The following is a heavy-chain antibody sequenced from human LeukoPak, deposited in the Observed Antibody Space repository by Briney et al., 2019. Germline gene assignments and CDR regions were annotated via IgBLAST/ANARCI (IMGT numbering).Heavy chain of an antibody. D-gene: IGHD4-23*01. CDR3: ARGFLRWSFDL. Sequence: SETLSLTCVASDGSITSNSYYWCWIRQPPGKGLEWIGTIYHSGVTYYNPSLENRVTISVDTSKNQFSLKLSSVTAADTAVYYCARGFLRWSFDLWGQGTVVTVSS. V-gene: IGHV4-39*01. CDR2: IYHSGVT. J-gene: IGHJ3*01. CDR1: DGSITSNSYY.